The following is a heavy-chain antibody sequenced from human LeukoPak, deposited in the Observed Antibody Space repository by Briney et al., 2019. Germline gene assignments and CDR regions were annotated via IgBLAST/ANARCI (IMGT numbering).Heavy chain of an antibody. J-gene: IGHJ4*02. CDR2: FYNSGRS. CDR1: DDSLSDYY. D-gene: IGHD3-16*01. V-gene: IGHV4-59*01. CDR3: TRGAGWLIDY. Sequence: SETLSLTCTVSDDSLSDYYRGWIRQPPGKGLEWIGYFYNSGRSTYNPSLTSRVTISADTSKNHFSLKLNSVTTADTAVYYCTRGAGWLIDYWGQGILVTVSS.